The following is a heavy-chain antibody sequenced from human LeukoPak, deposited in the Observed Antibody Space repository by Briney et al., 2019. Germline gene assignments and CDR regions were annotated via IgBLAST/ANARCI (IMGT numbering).Heavy chain of an antibody. CDR3: ARALEWLLSGGWFDP. D-gene: IGHD3-3*01. CDR2: IYYSGST. Sequence: PSETLSLTCTVSGGSISSYYWSWIRQPPGKGLEWIGYIYYSGSTNYNPSLKSRVTISVDTSKNQFSLKLSSVTAADTAVYYCARALEWLLSGGWFDPWGQGTLVTVSS. J-gene: IGHJ5*02. V-gene: IGHV4-59*01. CDR1: GGSISSYY.